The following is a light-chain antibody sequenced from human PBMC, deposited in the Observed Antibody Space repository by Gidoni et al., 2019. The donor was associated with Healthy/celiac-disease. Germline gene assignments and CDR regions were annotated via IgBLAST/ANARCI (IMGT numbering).Light chain of an antibody. V-gene: IGKV1-9*01. CDR1: QGISSY. J-gene: IGKJ1*01. CDR3: QQLNSYPQT. CDR2: AAS. Sequence: DIQLTQSPSFLSASVGDRVTITCRASQGISSYLAWYQQKPGKAPKLLIYAASTLQGGVPSRFSGSGSGTEFTLTISSLQPEDFATYYCQQLNSYPQTFXXXTKVEIK.